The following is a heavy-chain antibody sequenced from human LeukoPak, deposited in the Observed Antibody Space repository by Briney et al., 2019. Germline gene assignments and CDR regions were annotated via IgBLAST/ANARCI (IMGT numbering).Heavy chain of an antibody. Sequence: GGSLRLSCAASGFTFSSYAMSWVRQAPGKGLEWVSAISGSGGSTYYADSVKGRFTISRDNSKNTLYLQMSSLRAEDTAVYYCAKAWDSSGWSYRGWGQGTLVTVSS. CDR2: ISGSGGST. CDR3: AKAWDSSGWSYRG. D-gene: IGHD6-19*01. J-gene: IGHJ4*02. V-gene: IGHV3-23*01. CDR1: GFTFSSYA.